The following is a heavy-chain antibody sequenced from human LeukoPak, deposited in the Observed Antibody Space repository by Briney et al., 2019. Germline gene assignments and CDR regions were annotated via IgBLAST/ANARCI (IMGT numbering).Heavy chain of an antibody. V-gene: IGHV1-46*01. CDR3: ARASYSMATISFDY. J-gene: IGHJ4*02. D-gene: IGHD5-24*01. Sequence: ASVKVSCKASGYTFSSYYMHWVRQAPGQGVEWRGVIDPSGGSTTYAQKFQGRGTITADKSTSTAYMELSSLRSEDTAVYYCARASYSMATISFDYWGQGTLVTVSS. CDR2: IDPSGGST. CDR1: GYTFSSYY.